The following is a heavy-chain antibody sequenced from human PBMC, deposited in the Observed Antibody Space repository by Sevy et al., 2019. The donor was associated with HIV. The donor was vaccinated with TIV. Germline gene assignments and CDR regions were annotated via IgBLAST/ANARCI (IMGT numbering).Heavy chain of an antibody. D-gene: IGHD3-22*01. CDR2: FDPEDDET. CDR1: GYTLTKLS. V-gene: IGHV1-24*01. CDR3: ATTKDYYESSGSPFDY. J-gene: IGHJ4*02. Sequence: ASMKVSCKVSGYTLTKLSMHWVRQGPGKGLEWMGSFDPEDDETIYAQKFQGRVTMTEDTSTDTAHMELRSLKSEDTAVYNCATTKDYYESSGSPFDYWGQGTLVTVSS.